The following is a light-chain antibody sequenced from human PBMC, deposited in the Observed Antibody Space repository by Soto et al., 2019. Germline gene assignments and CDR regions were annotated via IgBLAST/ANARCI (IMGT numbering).Light chain of an antibody. Sequence: DIQMPQSPSALSASVGDRVTITCRASQSVNNWLAWYQQKPGKAPKLLIYDASYLESGVPSRFSGSGSGTEFTLSISRPQPDDFATYYCQQYNTYSGTFGQGTKVEIK. CDR3: QQYNTYSGT. J-gene: IGKJ1*01. CDR1: QSVNNW. CDR2: DAS. V-gene: IGKV1-5*01.